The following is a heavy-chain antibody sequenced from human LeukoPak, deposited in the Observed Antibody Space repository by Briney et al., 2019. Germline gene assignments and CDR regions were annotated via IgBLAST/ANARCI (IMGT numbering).Heavy chain of an antibody. CDR3: ASSKVGATTRFDF. V-gene: IGHV1-18*01. CDR1: GYTFTSHG. D-gene: IGHD1-26*01. J-gene: IGHJ4*02. CDR2: ISAYSGDT. Sequence: ASVKVSCKTAGYTFTSHGISWVRQAPGQGLEWMGWISAYSGDTKFAQKFQGRVTMTRDTSTSTVYMELSSLRSEDTAMYYCASSKVGATTRFDFWGQGTLVIVSS.